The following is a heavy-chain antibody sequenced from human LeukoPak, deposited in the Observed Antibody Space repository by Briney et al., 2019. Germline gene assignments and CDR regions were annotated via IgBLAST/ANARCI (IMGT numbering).Heavy chain of an antibody. CDR1: GYSISSGYY. CDR2: IYHSGST. J-gene: IGHJ3*02. CDR3: ARHTDSSGYYPHI. Sequence: SETLSLTCAVSGYSISSGYYWGWIRQPPGKGLEWIGCIYHSGSTYYNPSLKSRVTISVDTSKNQFSLKLSSVPAADTAVYYCARHTDSSGYYPHIWGQGTMVTVSS. V-gene: IGHV4-38-2*01. D-gene: IGHD3-22*01.